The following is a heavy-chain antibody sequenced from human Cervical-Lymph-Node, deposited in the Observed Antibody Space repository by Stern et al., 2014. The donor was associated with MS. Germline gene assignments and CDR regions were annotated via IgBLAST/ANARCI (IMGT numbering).Heavy chain of an antibody. V-gene: IGHV2-5*02. CDR3: AHRPEWLRFFDY. CDR2: IYWDDDK. Sequence: QVTLKESGPTLVKPTQTLTLTCTFSGFSLSTSGVGVGRIRPPPGKALEWLAIIYWDDDKCYSSLQRRRTTINNAPSNTPEVLTMTNMDPVDTATYYCAHRPEWLRFFDYWGQGTLVTVSS. D-gene: IGHD5-12*01. CDR1: GFSLSTSGVG. J-gene: IGHJ4*02.